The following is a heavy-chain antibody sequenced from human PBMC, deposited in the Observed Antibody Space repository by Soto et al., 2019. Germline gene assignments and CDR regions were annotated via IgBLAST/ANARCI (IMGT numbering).Heavy chain of an antibody. CDR1: GFMFSDYA. J-gene: IGHJ6*03. CDR3: VKLGGNFPRAPMDV. CDR2: ISGSGSST. V-gene: IGHV3-23*01. Sequence: GGSLRLSCVASGFMFSDYAMTWVRQAPGKGLEWVSAISGSGSSTFYADSVKGPFTISRDNSKNTLYLQMNSLRAEDTAIYYCVKLGGNFPRAPMDVWGKGTTVTVSS. D-gene: IGHD3-16*01.